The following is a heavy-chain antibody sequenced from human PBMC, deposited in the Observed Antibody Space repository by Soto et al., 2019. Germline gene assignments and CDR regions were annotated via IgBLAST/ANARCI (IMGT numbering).Heavy chain of an antibody. D-gene: IGHD2-2*01. V-gene: IGHV6-1*01. J-gene: IGHJ6*02. CDR3: TGSSSFRGMDV. CDR2: TYYRSKWNN. CDR1: GDSVSSNSAA. Sequence: SPTLSLTCVISGDSVSSNSAAWNWISHSPSRGLEWLGRTYYRSKWNNDYALSVKRRLTINPDTPENQVSLQLYSVTPEDPAVYYCTGSSSFRGMDVWGQGSPVTVSS.